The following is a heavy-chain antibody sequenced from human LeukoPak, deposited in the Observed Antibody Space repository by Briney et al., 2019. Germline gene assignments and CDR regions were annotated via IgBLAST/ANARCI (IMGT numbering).Heavy chain of an antibody. Sequence: SETLSLTCSVSGGSISSYYWNWVRQPPGKGLEWIVYIYYNASTNYNPSLKSRVTISVDTSKNQFSLKLSSVTAADTAVYYCARGADSSGYYSIFYFDYWGQGTLVTVSS. V-gene: IGHV4-59*01. CDR2: IYYNAST. CDR1: GGSISSYY. CDR3: ARGADSSGYYSIFYFDY. D-gene: IGHD3-22*01. J-gene: IGHJ4*02.